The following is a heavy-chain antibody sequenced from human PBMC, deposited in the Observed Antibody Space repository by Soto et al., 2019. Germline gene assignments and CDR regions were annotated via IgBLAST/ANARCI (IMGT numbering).Heavy chain of an antibody. CDR3: VVPAASYSYYGMDV. Sequence: GESLKISCAASGFTFSNAWMSWVRQAPGKGLECVGRIKSKTDGVTTDYAAPVEGRFTISRDDSKNTLYLQMNSLKTEDTAVYYCVVPAASYSYYGMDVWGQVTTVTGSS. J-gene: IGHJ6*02. CDR2: IKSKTDGVTT. CDR1: GFTFSNAW. V-gene: IGHV3-15*01. D-gene: IGHD2-2*01.